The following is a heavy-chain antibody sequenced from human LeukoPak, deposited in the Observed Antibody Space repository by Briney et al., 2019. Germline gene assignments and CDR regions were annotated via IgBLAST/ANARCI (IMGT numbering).Heavy chain of an antibody. J-gene: IGHJ4*02. V-gene: IGHV1-69*05. Sequence: ASVKVSCKASGGTFSSYAISWMRQAPGQGLEWMGRIIPIFGTANYAQKFQGRVTITTDESTSTAYMELSSLRSEDTAVYYCARDFEDCSGGSCLYYFDYWGQGTLVTVSS. CDR1: GGTFSSYA. CDR3: ARDFEDCSGGSCLYYFDY. CDR2: IIPIFGTA. D-gene: IGHD2-15*01.